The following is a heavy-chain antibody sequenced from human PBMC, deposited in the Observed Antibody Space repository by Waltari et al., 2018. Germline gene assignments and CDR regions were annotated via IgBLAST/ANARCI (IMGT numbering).Heavy chain of an antibody. CDR3: ARHGGYSYGFNWFDP. V-gene: IGHV4-59*08. CDR1: GGSISSSY. CDR2: IYDSGST. D-gene: IGHD5-18*01. J-gene: IGHJ5*02. Sequence: QVQLQESGPGLVKPSETLSLTCTVSGGSISSSYWSWIRQPPGKGLEWIGYIYDSGSTNYNPSLKSRVTISVDTSKNQFSLKLSSVTAADTAVYYCARHGGYSYGFNWFDPWGQGTLVTVSS.